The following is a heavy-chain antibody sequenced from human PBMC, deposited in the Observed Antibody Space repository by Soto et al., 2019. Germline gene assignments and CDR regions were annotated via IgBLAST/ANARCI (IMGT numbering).Heavy chain of an antibody. J-gene: IGHJ4*02. CDR1: GFTFSSHA. V-gene: IGHV3-23*01. CDR2: ISGSGVST. D-gene: IGHD2-21*02. Sequence: GGSLRLSCAASGFTFSSHAMTWVRQAPGKGLEWVSSISGSGVSTYYADSVKGRFTISRDSSTSTLYLQMNSLRAEDTAVFYCVKDQYCGGDCYLFDYWGQGALVTVSS. CDR3: VKDQYCGGDCYLFDY.